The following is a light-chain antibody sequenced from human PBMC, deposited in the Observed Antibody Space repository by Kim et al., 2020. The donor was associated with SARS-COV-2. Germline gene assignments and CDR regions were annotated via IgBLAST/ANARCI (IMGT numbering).Light chain of an antibody. CDR1: NIGSKN. J-gene: IGLJ2*01. V-gene: IGLV3-9*01. CDR3: QLWDSTVV. Sequence: VSVPLRQTATITCGGNNIGSKNVHWLQQRPGQAPVLVIYSDNNRPSGVPERFSGSNSGNTATLTISSAQAGDEANYYCQLWDSTVVFGGGTQLTVL. CDR2: SDN.